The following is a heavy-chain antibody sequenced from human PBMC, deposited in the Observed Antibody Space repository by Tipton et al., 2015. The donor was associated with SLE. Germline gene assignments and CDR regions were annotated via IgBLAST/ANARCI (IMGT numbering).Heavy chain of an antibody. Sequence: TLSLTCTVSGGSISSYYWSWIRQPPGKGLEWIGEINHSGSTNYNPSLKSRVTISVDTSKNQFSLKLSSVTAADTAVYYCARDERFYGSGSYTYWGQGTLVTVSS. D-gene: IGHD3-10*01. CDR1: GGSISSYY. CDR2: INHSGST. J-gene: IGHJ4*02. CDR3: ARDERFYGSGSYTY. V-gene: IGHV4-34*01.